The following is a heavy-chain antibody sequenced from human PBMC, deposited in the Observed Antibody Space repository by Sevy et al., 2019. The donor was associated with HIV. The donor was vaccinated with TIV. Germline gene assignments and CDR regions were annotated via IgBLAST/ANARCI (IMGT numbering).Heavy chain of an antibody. D-gene: IGHD5-12*01. CDR1: GFTFSSYW. Sequence: GGSLRLSCAASGFTFSSYWMSWVRQAPGKGLEWVANIKQDGSEKYYVDSVKGRFTITRDNAKNSLYLQMNSLRAEDTAVYYCARSEWLRLDYFDYWGQGTLVTVSS. J-gene: IGHJ4*02. CDR3: ARSEWLRLDYFDY. V-gene: IGHV3-7*03. CDR2: IKQDGSEK.